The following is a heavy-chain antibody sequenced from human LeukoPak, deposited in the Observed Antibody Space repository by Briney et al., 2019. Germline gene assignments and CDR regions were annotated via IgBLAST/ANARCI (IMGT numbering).Heavy chain of an antibody. V-gene: IGHV3-23*01. CDR1: GFTFRSYA. CDR3: TKGADSGSYNADY. D-gene: IGHD1-26*01. J-gene: IGHJ4*02. Sequence: GGSLRLSCAAPGFTFRSYAMSRVRQAPGKGLEWVSGISGGGSTTYGVDSVKGRFTIFRDNSKNTLYLQMNSLRAEDTAVYYCTKGADSGSYNADYWGQGTLVTVSS. CDR2: ISGGGSTT.